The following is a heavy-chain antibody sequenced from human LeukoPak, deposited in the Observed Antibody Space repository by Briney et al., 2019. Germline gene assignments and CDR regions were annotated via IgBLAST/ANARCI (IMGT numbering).Heavy chain of an antibody. CDR2: IYSGGTT. D-gene: IGHD6-6*01. CDR1: GLTVSNNF. J-gene: IGHJ6*02. V-gene: IGHV3-66*01. CDR3: ATRARPGYYYGMDV. Sequence: PGGSLRLSCAASGLTVSNNFMSWARQAPGQGLEWVSIIYSGGTTYYGDSVKGRFTISRDNSKNTLYVQMNSLRAEDTAVYYCATRARPGYYYGMDVWGQGTTVTVSS.